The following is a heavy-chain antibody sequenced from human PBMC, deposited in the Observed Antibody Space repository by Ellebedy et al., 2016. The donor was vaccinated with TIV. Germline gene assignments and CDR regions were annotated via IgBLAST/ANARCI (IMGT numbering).Heavy chain of an antibody. V-gene: IGHV3-23*01. Sequence: GESLKISXAASGFTFSSYAMSWVRQAPGKGLEWVSAISGSGGRTYYADSVKGRFTISRDNSKNTLYLQMNSLRAEDTAVYYCAREHCSTPNCSGGYFLDLWGRGTLVTVSS. D-gene: IGHD2-2*01. J-gene: IGHJ2*01. CDR1: GFTFSSYA. CDR2: ISGSGGRT. CDR3: AREHCSTPNCSGGYFLDL.